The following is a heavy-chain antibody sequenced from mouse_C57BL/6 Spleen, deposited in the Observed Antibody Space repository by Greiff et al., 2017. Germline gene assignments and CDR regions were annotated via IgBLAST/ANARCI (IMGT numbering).Heavy chain of an antibody. D-gene: IGHD1-1*01. Sequence: VQLQQSVAELVRPGASVKLSCTASGFNIKNTYMHWVKQRPEQGLEWIGRIDPANGNTKYAPKFQGKATITAYTASNTAYLQLSSLTSEDTAIYYCAKDYYGSSRFDYWGQGTTLTVSS. CDR1: GFNIKNTY. CDR3: AKDYYGSSRFDY. J-gene: IGHJ2*01. CDR2: IDPANGNT. V-gene: IGHV14-3*01.